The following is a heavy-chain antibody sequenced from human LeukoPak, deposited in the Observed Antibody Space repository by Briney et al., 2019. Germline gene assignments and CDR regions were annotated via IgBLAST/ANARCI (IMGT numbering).Heavy chain of an antibody. Sequence: PGGSLRLSCAASGFTFSSYGMHWVRQAPGKGLEWVAVIWYDGSNKYYADSVKGRFTISRDNSKNTLYLQMNSLRAEDTAVYYCAKEGEDGYNPNWFDPWGQGTLVTVSS. V-gene: IGHV3-33*06. J-gene: IGHJ5*02. CDR1: GFTFSSYG. CDR3: AKEGEDGYNPNWFDP. D-gene: IGHD5-24*01. CDR2: IWYDGSNK.